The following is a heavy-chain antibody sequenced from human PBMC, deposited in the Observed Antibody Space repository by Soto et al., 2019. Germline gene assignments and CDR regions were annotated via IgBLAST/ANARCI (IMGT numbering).Heavy chain of an antibody. CDR2: IYYSGST. CDR3: ARDSGYVFDY. D-gene: IGHD5-12*01. V-gene: IGHV4-59*01. J-gene: IGHJ4*02. Sequence: QVQLQESGPGLVKPSETLSLTCTVSGGSISSYYWSWIRQPPGKGLEWIGYIYYSGSTNYNPSLKSRVTISVYTSKNQFSLKLISVTAADTAVYYCARDSGYVFDYWGQGTLVTVSS. CDR1: GGSISSYY.